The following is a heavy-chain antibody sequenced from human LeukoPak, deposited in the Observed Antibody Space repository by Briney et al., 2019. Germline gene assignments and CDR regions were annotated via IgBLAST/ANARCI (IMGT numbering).Heavy chain of an antibody. J-gene: IGHJ2*01. D-gene: IGHD3-10*01. CDR1: GITFTSYG. Sequence: GGSLRLSCAASGITFTSYGMSWVRQAPGKGLEWVSTITGISTSTYDADSVKGRFTISRDNSKNTLYLQMDSLRAEDTAVYYCAKGFYGSRDWYSARWGRGNLLTV. V-gene: IGHV3-23*01. CDR3: AKGFYGSRDWYSAR. CDR2: ITGISTST.